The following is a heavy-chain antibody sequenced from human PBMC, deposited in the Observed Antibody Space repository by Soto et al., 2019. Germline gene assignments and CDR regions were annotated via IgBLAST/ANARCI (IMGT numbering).Heavy chain of an antibody. V-gene: IGHV4-31*03. CDR3: ARGHCSGWTGWFDP. CDR2: IYHSGST. J-gene: IGHJ5*02. D-gene: IGHD6-19*01. CDR1: GGSIRTSGYY. Sequence: QVQLQGSGPGLVKPSQTLSLTCTVSGGSIRTSGYYWTWIRQHPGKGLEWIGYIYHSGSTYYSPSLGSRVTISIDTSKNQFSLRLNSVTAADTAVYYSARGHCSGWTGWFDPWGQGTLVTVSS.